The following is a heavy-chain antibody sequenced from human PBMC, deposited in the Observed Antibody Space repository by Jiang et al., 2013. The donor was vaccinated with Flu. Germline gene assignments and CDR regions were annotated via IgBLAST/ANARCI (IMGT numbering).Heavy chain of an antibody. CDR2: IKPTNGET. CDR3: TRDPPTREMAAILGDLDH. D-gene: IGHD3-16*01. V-gene: IGHV1-2*02. CDR1: GYTFTDNY. J-gene: IGHJ4*02. Sequence: SGAEVKRPGASVKVSCKASGYTFTDNYIHWVRQAPGQGLEWMGWIKPTNGETTYPQKFQGRVTMTRDTSISTAYLEVRELTSDDTAVYYCTRDPPTREMAAILGDLDHWGQGTLV.